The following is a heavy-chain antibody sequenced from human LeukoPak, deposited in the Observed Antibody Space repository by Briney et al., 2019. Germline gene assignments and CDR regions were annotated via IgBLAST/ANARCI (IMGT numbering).Heavy chain of an antibody. CDR3: AKAPPIGYCSSTTCYFDY. CDR2: ISVSGDTT. CDR1: GFTFSSYA. J-gene: IGHJ4*02. Sequence: GGSLRLSCAVSGFTFSSYAMSWVHQAPGKGLEWVSAISVSGDTTYHADSVKGRFTISRDNSKNTLYLQMNSLRAEDTALYYCAKAPPIGYCSSTTCYFDYWGQGTLVTVSS. D-gene: IGHD2-2*01. V-gene: IGHV3-23*01.